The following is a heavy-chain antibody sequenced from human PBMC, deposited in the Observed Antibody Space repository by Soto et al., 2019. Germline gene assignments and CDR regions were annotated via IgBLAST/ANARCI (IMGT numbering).Heavy chain of an antibody. CDR2: ISSSSSTI. Sequence: PVGSLRLSCAASGFTFSSYSMNWVRQAPGKGLEWVSYISSSSSTIYYADSVKGRFTISRDNAKNSLYLQMNSLRDEDTAVYYCARGSIAAYEGYYYGMDVWGQGTTVTVS. V-gene: IGHV3-48*02. CDR3: ARGSIAAYEGYYYGMDV. J-gene: IGHJ6*02. CDR1: GFTFSSYS. D-gene: IGHD6-6*01.